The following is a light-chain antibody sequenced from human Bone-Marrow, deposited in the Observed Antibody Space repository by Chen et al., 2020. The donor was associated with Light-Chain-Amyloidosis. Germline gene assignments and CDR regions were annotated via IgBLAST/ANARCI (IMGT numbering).Light chain of an antibody. CDR2: KAS. CDR1: QSISSW. V-gene: IGKV1-5*03. Sequence: DIQMTQSPSTLSASVGDRVTITCRASQSISSWLAWYQQKPGKAPKLLIYKASSLESGVPSRFSGSGSGTEFTLTISSLQPDDFASYYCQQYSDHWTFGQGTKVEIK. J-gene: IGKJ1*01. CDR3: QQYSDHWT.